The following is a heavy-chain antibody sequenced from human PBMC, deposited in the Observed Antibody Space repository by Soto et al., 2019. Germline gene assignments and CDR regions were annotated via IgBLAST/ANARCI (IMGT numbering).Heavy chain of an antibody. V-gene: IGHV4-31*03. CDR1: GGSISSGGYY. CDR3: ARVFNGGFRFGGGFDP. CDR2: IYYSGST. J-gene: IGHJ5*02. D-gene: IGHD3-10*01. Sequence: PSETLSLTCTVSGGSISSGGYYWSWIRQHPGKGLEWIGYIYYSGSTYYNPSLKSRVTISVDTSKNQFSLKLSSVTAADTAVYYCARVFNGGFRFGGGFDPWGQGTLVTVSS.